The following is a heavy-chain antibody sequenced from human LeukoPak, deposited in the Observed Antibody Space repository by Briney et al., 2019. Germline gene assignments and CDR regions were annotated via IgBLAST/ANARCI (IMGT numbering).Heavy chain of an antibody. CDR3: AKGRTMVRGVFDY. J-gene: IGHJ4*02. V-gene: IGHV3-30*18. CDR2: ISYDGSNK. CDR1: GFTFSSYG. D-gene: IGHD3-10*01. Sequence: GGSLRLSCAASGFTFSSYGMHWVRQAPGKGLEWVAVISYDGSNKYYADSVKGRFTISRDNSKNTLYLQMNSLRAEDTAVYYCAKGRTMVRGVFDYWGQGTLVTVSS.